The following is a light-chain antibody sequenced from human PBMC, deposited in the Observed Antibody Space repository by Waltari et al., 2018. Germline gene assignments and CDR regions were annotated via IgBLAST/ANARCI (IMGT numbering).Light chain of an antibody. J-gene: IGLJ3*02. V-gene: IGLV1-40*01. CDR1: SSNIGAGSD. CDR3: QSYDSSLSGSV. Sequence: QSVLTQPPSVSGAPGPGVTIPCTGSSSNIGAGSDVHWYQKLPGTAPKLLIYGNSNRPSGVPDRFSGSKSGTSASLAITGLQAEDEADYYCQSYDSSLSGSVFGGGTKLTVL. CDR2: GNS.